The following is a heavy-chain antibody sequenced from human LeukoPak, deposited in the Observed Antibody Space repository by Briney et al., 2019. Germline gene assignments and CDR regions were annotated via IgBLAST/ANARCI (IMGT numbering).Heavy chain of an antibody. CDR1: GFPFSSHG. V-gene: IGHV3-30*02. Sequence: GGSLRLSCAASGFPFSSHGMHWVRQAPGKGLEWVAYIRQEGRDTYYADSVKGRFSISRDNSKNTLYLQMNSLRAGDTAVYYCAKPHFDDWGQGTLVTVSS. CDR3: AKPHFDD. J-gene: IGHJ4*02. CDR2: IRQEGRDT.